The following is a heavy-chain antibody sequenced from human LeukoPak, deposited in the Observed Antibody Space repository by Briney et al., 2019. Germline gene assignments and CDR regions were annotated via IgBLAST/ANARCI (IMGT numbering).Heavy chain of an antibody. CDR2: ISGRDDTTYYTASPEGST. V-gene: IGHV3-23*01. D-gene: IGHD2-21*02. CDR3: AKCMSATGVCLNFDS. Sequence: PGGSLRLSCEASGFTFLNYAMSWVRQAPGKGLQWVSGISGRDDTTYYTASPEGSTYYTNSAEGRFTISRDNSKNTVYLQIDSLGVEDTAVYYCAKCMSATGVCLNFDSWGQGILVTVSS. CDR1: GFTFLNYA. J-gene: IGHJ4*02.